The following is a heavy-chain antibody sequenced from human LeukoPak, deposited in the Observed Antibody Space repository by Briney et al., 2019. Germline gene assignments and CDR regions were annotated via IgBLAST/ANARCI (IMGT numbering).Heavy chain of an antibody. V-gene: IGHV3-33*06. D-gene: IGHD2-8*01. CDR2: IWYDGSNK. CDR1: GFTFSSYG. CDR3: AKGLYDYYYYYYMDV. J-gene: IGHJ6*03. Sequence: GGSLRLSCAASGFTFSSYGMHWVRQAPGKGLEWVAVIWYDGSNKYYADSVKGRFTISRDNFKNTLYMQMNSLRAEDTAVYYCAKGLYDYYYYYYMDVWGKGTTVTVSS.